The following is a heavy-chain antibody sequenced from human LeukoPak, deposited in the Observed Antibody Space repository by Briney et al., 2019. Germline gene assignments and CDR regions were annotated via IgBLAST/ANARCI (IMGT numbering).Heavy chain of an antibody. CDR1: VRSFSGYY. Sequence: SETLSLTCALYVRSFSGYYWTWIRQTPGKGLEWIGEINHSGSTNYNPSLESRVTISVAPSKNQFSLSLNSVTAADTAVYYCARGVTSALSYYYGMDVWGQGTTVTVSS. D-gene: IGHD2/OR15-2a*01. J-gene: IGHJ6*02. V-gene: IGHV4-34*01. CDR2: INHSGST. CDR3: ARGVTSALSYYYGMDV.